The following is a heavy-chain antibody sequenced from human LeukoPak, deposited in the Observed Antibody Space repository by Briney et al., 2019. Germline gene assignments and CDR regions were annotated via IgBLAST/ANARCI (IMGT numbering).Heavy chain of an antibody. J-gene: IGHJ1*01. CDR2: ISSSYRTI. V-gene: IGHV3-48*03. Sequence: GGSLRLSCAASGFSFSAFEMNWVRQAPGKGLEWITYISSSYRTIYYADSVKGRFTVSRDNTKNSIYLQMDSLRVEDTAVYYCARELPGSSTSLQHWGQGTLVTVSS. D-gene: IGHD2-2*01. CDR3: ARELPGSSTSLQH. CDR1: GFSFSAFE.